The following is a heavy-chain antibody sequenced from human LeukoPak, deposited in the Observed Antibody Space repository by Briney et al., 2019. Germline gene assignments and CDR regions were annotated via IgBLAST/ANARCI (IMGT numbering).Heavy chain of an antibody. D-gene: IGHD3-16*02. Sequence: SETLSLTCTVSGGSISSSSYYWGWIRQPPGKGLEWIGSIYYSGSTYYNPSLKSRVTISVDTSKNQFSLKLSSVTAADTAVYYCARLGYDYVWGSYRRIKGNDYWGQGTLVTVSS. CDR1: GGSISSSSYY. V-gene: IGHV4-39*07. CDR3: ARLGYDYVWGSYRRIKGNDY. CDR2: IYYSGST. J-gene: IGHJ4*02.